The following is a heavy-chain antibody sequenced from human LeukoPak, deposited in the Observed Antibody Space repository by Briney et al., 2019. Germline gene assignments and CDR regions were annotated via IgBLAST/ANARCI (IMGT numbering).Heavy chain of an antibody. CDR3: AKDADFWGGYYGIDY. Sequence: GRSLRLSCAASGFTFSSYGMHWVRQAPGKGLEWVAVIWYDGSNKYYADSVKGRFTISRDNSKNTLYLQMNSLRAEDTAVYYCAKDADFWGGYYGIDYWGQGTLVTVSS. D-gene: IGHD3-3*01. CDR1: GFTFSSYG. J-gene: IGHJ4*02. V-gene: IGHV3-33*06. CDR2: IWYDGSNK.